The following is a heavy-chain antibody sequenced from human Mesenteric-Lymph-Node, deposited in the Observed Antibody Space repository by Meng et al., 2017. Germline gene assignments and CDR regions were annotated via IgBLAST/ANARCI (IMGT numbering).Heavy chain of an antibody. J-gene: IGHJ4*02. Sequence: VRLVQSGAQVNKLVASLKVSCKASGYTFTSYAMHWVRQAPGQGLEWMGWSNAGNGNTKYSQELQGRVTITRDTSASTAYMELSSLRSEDMAVYYCASYYDSSGYYYPFAYWGQGTLVTVSS. CDR2: SNAGNGNT. D-gene: IGHD3-22*01. CDR3: ASYYDSSGYYYPFAY. V-gene: IGHV1-3*02. CDR1: GYTFTSYA.